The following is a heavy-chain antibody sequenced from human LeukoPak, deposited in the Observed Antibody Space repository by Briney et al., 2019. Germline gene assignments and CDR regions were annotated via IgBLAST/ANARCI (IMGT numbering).Heavy chain of an antibody. CDR2: IYHIAST. Sequence: SETLSLTCTVSARSIGSNNCWNWVRQPPGKGLEWIAEIYHIASTNYNTSLKSRVTISLDKSKNHFSLHLSSVTAADTAVYYCARGGGYYFDYWGQGTLVTVSS. CDR3: ARGGGYYFDY. D-gene: IGHD3-16*01. V-gene: IGHV4-4*02. J-gene: IGHJ4*02. CDR1: ARSIGSNNC.